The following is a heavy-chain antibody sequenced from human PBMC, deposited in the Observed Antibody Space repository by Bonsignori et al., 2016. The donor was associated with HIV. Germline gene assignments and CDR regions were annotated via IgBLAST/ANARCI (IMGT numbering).Heavy chain of an antibody. CDR2: IKWNGGST. Sequence: GGSLRLSCLASGFTFDDYGMSWVRQIPGKGLEWVSGIKWNGGSTGYADSVKGRFTISRDNAKNSLYLQMNSLRLEDTALYYCAREEVVIGYNSYFYMDVWGKGTTVTVSS. V-gene: IGHV3-20*04. CDR1: GFTFDDYG. J-gene: IGHJ6*03. CDR3: AREEVVIGYNSYFYMDV. D-gene: IGHD2-2*01.